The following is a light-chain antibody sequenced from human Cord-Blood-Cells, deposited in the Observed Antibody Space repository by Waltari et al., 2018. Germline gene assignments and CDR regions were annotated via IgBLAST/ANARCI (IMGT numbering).Light chain of an antibody. V-gene: IGKV3-11*01. CDR3: QQRSNWPPFT. CDR1: QSVSSY. CDR2: DAS. J-gene: IGKJ3*01. Sequence: EIVLTQSPATLSLSPGERATLSCRASQSVSSYLAWYQQKPGQAPRLLICDASNGAPVIPARCSGSGSGTDFTLTISSLEPEDFAVYYCQQRSNWPPFTFGPGTKVDIK.